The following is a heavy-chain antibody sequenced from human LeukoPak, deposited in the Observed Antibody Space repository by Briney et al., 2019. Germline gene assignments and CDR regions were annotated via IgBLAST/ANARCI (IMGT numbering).Heavy chain of an antibody. D-gene: IGHD6-13*01. J-gene: IGHJ6*03. CDR1: GFTFDDYA. V-gene: IGHV3-9*01. CDR3: ARDRIEQQRTLGRSSNYYYYYYMDV. Sequence: GGSLRLSCAASGFTFDDYAMHWVRQAPGKGLGWVSGISWNSGSIGYADSVKGRFTISRDNAKNSLYLQMNSLRAEDTAVYYCARDRIEQQRTLGRSSNYYYYYYMDVWGKGTTVTVSS. CDR2: ISWNSGSI.